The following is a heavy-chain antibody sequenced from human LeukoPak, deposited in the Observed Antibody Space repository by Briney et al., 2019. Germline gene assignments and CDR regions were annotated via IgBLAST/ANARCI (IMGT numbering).Heavy chain of an antibody. Sequence: GESLKISCKGSGYNFNTYWIGWVRQMPRKGLEWMGIIHPSDSDTRYSQSFQGQVIISADKSISTAYLQWGSLRASDTAMYYCARRVYSGRDDYYYGMDVWGQGTTVTVSS. CDR1: GYNFNTYW. CDR2: IHPSDSDT. V-gene: IGHV5-51*01. J-gene: IGHJ6*02. CDR3: ARRVYSGRDDYYYGMDV. D-gene: IGHD6-19*01.